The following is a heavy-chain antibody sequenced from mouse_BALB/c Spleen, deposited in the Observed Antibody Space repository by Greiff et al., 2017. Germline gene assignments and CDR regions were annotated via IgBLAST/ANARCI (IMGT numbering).Heavy chain of an antibody. CDR1: GYTFTSYV. CDR3: ARYGSSYNYYAMDY. CDR2: INPYNDGT. J-gene: IGHJ4*01. Sequence: EVKLMESGPELVKPGASVKMSCKASGYTFTSYVMHWVKQKPGQGLEWIGYINPYNDGTKYNEKFKGKATLTSDKSSSTAYMELSSLTSEDSAVYYCARYGSSYNYYAMDYWGQGTSVTVSS. V-gene: IGHV1-14*01. D-gene: IGHD1-1*01.